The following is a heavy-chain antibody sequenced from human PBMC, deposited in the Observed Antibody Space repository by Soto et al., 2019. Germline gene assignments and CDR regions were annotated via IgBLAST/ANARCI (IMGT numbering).Heavy chain of an antibody. V-gene: IGHV4-38-2*02. D-gene: IGHD5-12*01. CDR1: GYSISSGYY. Sequence: SETLSLTCAASGYSISSGYYWGWIRQPPGKGLEWIGSIYHSGSTYYNPSLKSRVPISVDTSKNQFSLKLSSVTAADTAVYYCARDVEMATSTNWFDPWGRGTLGAVSS. CDR3: ARDVEMATSTNWFDP. CDR2: IYHSGST. J-gene: IGHJ5*02.